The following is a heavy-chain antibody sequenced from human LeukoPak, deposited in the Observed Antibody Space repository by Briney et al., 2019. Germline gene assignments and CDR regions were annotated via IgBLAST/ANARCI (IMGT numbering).Heavy chain of an antibody. J-gene: IGHJ3*02. D-gene: IGHD5-18*01. CDR3: ARVVDTPMVLYGAFDI. V-gene: IGHV3-21*01. CDR2: ISTSSSYI. Sequence: GGSLRLSCAASGFTFSRYSINWVRQAPGKGLEWVSFISTSSSYIHYADSVKGRFTISRDNARNSLYLQMNSLRAEDTAVYYCARVVDTPMVLYGAFDIWGQGTIVTVSS. CDR1: GFTFSRYS.